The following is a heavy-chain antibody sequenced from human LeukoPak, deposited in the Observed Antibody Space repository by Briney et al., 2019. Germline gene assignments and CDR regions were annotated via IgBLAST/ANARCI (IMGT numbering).Heavy chain of an antibody. Sequence: SETLSITCTVSGGSISSGGYYWSWIRQHPGKGLEWIGYIYYSGSTYYNPSLKSRVTISVDTSKNQFSLKLSSVTAADTAVYYCARFERIAAAGTTVPRWGQGTLVTVSS. V-gene: IGHV4-31*03. CDR2: IYYSGST. J-gene: IGHJ4*02. CDR1: GGSISSGGYY. D-gene: IGHD6-13*01. CDR3: ARFERIAAAGTTVPR.